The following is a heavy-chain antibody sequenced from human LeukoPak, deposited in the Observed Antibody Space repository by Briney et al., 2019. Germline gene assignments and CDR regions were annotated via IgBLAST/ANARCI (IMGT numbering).Heavy chain of an antibody. CDR2: ISYDGSNK. CDR1: GFTFSSYG. J-gene: IGHJ4*02. CDR3: AKAYYGGDSFIDY. V-gene: IGHV3-30*18. Sequence: GGSLRLSCAASGFTFSSYGMHWARQAPGKGLEWVAIISYDGSNKYYADSVKGRFTISRDNSKNTLYLQMNSLRAEDTAVYYCAKAYYGGDSFIDYWGQGTLVTVSS. D-gene: IGHD4-23*01.